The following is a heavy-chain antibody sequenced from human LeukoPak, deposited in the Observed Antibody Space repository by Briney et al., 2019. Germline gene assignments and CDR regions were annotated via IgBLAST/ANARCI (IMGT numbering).Heavy chain of an antibody. V-gene: IGHV3-7*03. D-gene: IGHD6-13*01. Sequence: GGSLRLSCAASGFTFRNYQMNWVRQAPGKGLEWVANIKEGGSEKHYADSVMGRFTISRDNAEDSLFLQMDSLRAEDTAVYYCAKDLSDSSRVPGDYWGQGTLVTVSS. CDR1: GFTFRNYQ. CDR3: AKDLSDSSRVPGDY. J-gene: IGHJ4*02. CDR2: IKEGGSEK.